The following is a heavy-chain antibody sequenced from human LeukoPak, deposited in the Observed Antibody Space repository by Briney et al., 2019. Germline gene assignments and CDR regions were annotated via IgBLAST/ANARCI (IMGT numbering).Heavy chain of an antibody. CDR3: ARSVYASSWYIDC. J-gene: IGHJ4*02. V-gene: IGHV4-59*01. CDR2: IYYSGTT. Sequence: PSETLSLTCTVSGGSISSSYWSWIRQPPGKGLEWIGYIYYSGTTNYNPSLKSRATISVDTSRTQFSLNLSSVSAADTAVYYCARSVYASSWYIDCWGQGTLVTVSS. CDR1: GGSISSSY. D-gene: IGHD6-13*01.